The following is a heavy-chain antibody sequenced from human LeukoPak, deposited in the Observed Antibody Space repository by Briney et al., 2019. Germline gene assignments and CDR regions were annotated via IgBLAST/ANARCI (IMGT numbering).Heavy chain of an antibody. CDR2: ISSSGSTI. V-gene: IGHV3-48*03. D-gene: IGHD6-19*01. CDR1: GFTFSSYE. Sequence: GGSLRLSCAASGFTFSSYEMNWVRQAPGKGLEWVSYISSSGSTIYYADSVKGRFTISRDNAKNSLYLQMNSLRAEDTAVYYCATAEAVASRWGQGTLVTVSS. J-gene: IGHJ4*02. CDR3: ATAEAVASR.